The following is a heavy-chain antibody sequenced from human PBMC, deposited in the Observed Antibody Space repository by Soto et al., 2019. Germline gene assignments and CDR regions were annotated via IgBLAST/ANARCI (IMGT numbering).Heavy chain of an antibody. D-gene: IGHD3-3*01. J-gene: IGHJ6*03. Sequence: PSETLSLTCAVYGGSFSGYYWSWIRLPPGKGLEWIGEINHSGSTNYNPSLKSRVTISVDTSKNQFSLKLSSVTAADTAVYYCARSGTIFGVVKYYYMDVWGKGTTVTVS. CDR3: ARSGTIFGVVKYYYMDV. CDR2: INHSGST. CDR1: GGSFSGYY. V-gene: IGHV4-34*01.